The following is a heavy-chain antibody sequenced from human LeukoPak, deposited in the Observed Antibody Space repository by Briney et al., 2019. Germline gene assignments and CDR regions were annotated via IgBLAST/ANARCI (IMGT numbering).Heavy chain of an antibody. Sequence: ASVKVSCKASGYTFTGYYMHWVRQAPGKGLEWMGGFDPEDGETIYAQKFQGRVTMTEDTSTDTAYMELSSLRSEDTAVYYCATGPGYWYFDLWGRGTLVTVSS. CDR2: FDPEDGET. J-gene: IGHJ2*01. CDR3: ATGPGYWYFDL. CDR1: GYTFTGYY. V-gene: IGHV1-24*01.